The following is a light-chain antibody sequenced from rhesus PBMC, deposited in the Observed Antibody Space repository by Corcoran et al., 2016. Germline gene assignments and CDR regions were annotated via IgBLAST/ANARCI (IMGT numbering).Light chain of an antibody. CDR3: QQHSSNPLT. J-gene: IGKJ4*01. CDR2: SAS. CDR1: QGIRSS. Sequence: DIQMTQSPSSLSASVGDRVTITCQASQGIRSSLAWYQQKPGKAPKLLIYSASSLKSGVPSRFSGSGSGTEFNLTISSLQPEDFATYYCQQHSSNPLTFGGGTKVELK. V-gene: IGKV1S6*01.